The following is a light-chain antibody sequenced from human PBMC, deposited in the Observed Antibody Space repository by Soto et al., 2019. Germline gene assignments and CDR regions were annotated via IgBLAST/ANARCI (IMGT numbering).Light chain of an antibody. CDR3: QQYDNSIT. CDR2: GAS. CDR1: QSVSSNN. J-gene: IGKJ5*01. Sequence: EIVLTQSPGTLSLSPGETATLSCRASQSVSSNNFAWYHQKPGQTARLLIYGASSRATGIPDRFSGSGSGTDITITISRLEPEDFEVYYCQQYDNSITFGQGTRLEIE. V-gene: IGKV3-20*01.